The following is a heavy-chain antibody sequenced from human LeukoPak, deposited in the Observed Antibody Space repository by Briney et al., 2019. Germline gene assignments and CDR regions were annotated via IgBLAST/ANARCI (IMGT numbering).Heavy chain of an antibody. CDR3: ARGKELRYFDWLLWGYNWFDP. CDR2: MNPNSGNT. D-gene: IGHD3-9*01. Sequence: ASVKVSCKACGYTFTSYDINCVRQVTGQGLEWMGRMNPNSGNTGYAQKFQGRVTMTRNTSISTAYMELSSLRSEDTAVYYCARGKELRYFDWLLWGYNWFDPWGQGTLVTVSS. CDR1: GYTFTSYD. V-gene: IGHV1-8*01. J-gene: IGHJ5*02.